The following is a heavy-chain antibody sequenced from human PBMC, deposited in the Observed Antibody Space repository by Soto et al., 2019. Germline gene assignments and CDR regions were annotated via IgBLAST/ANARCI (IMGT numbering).Heavy chain of an antibody. D-gene: IGHD6-13*01. V-gene: IGHV1-2*02. CDR1: GYTFTGYY. CDR3: ARAQTGYSSSWYFDY. J-gene: IGHJ4*02. CDR2: INPNSGGT. Sequence: ASVKVSCKASGYTFTGYYMHWVRQAPGQGLEWMGWINPNSGGTNYAQKFQGRVTMTRDTSISTAYMELSRLRSDDTAVYYCARAQTGYSSSWYFDYWGQGTLVTVSS.